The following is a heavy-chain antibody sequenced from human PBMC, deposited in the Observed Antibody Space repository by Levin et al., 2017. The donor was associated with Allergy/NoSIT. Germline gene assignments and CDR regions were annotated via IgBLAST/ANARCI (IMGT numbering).Heavy chain of an antibody. J-gene: IGHJ4*02. D-gene: IGHD3-10*01. V-gene: IGHV4-59*01. CDR3: ARYDDPYGSGSSLWPLFDY. CDR2: IYYSGST. CDR1: GGSISSYY. Sequence: SETLSLTCTVSGGSISSYYWSWIRQPPGKGLEWIGYIYYSGSTNYNPSLKSRVTISVDTSKNQFSLKLSSVTAADTAVYYCARYDDPYGSGSSLWPLFDYWGQGTLVTVSS.